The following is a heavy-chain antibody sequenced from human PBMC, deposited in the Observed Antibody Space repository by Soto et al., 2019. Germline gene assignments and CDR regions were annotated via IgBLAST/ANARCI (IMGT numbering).Heavy chain of an antibody. J-gene: IGHJ5*02. Sequence: ASETLSLTCTVSGGSISSGDYYWSWIRQPPGKGLEWIGYIYYSGSTYYNPSLKSRVTISVDTSKNQFSLKLSSVTAADTAVYYCARARLGYSLWFDPWGQGTLVTVSS. CDR1: GGSISSGDYY. CDR2: IYYSGST. V-gene: IGHV4-30-4*01. CDR3: ARARLGYSLWFDP. D-gene: IGHD2-15*01.